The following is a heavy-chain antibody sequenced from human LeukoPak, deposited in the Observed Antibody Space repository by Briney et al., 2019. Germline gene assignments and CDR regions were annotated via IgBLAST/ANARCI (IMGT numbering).Heavy chain of an antibody. CDR1: GFTFSSYA. J-gene: IGHJ4*02. V-gene: IGHV3-30*04. CDR3: ARDPIYFDYVWGSYRQGPLGYYFDY. CDR2: ISYDGSNK. Sequence: PGGSLRLSCAASGFTFSSYAMHWVRQAPGKGLEWVAVISYDGSNKYYADSVKGRFTISRDNSKNTLYLQMNSLRAEDTAVYYCARDPIYFDYVWGSYRQGPLGYYFDYWGQGTLVTVSS. D-gene: IGHD3-16*02.